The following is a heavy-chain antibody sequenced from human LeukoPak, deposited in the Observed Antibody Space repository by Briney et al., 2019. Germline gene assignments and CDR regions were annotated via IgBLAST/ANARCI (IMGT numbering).Heavy chain of an antibody. V-gene: IGHV4-59*08. D-gene: IGHD6-19*01. CDR2: IYTSGST. J-gene: IGHJ4*02. Sequence: SETLSLTCTVSGGSISSYHWSWIRHPPGKGLEWIGYIYTSGSTNSNPSLQSRLTISVDTSKNQFSLKLSSVTATDTAVYYCARHGGYSSGADYFDYWGQGTLVTVSS. CDR1: GGSISSYH. CDR3: ARHGGYSSGADYFDY.